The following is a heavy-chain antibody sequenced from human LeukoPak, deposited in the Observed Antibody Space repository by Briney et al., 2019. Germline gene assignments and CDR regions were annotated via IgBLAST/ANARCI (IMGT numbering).Heavy chain of an antibody. Sequence: GASVKVSCKASGYTFTSYGISWVRQAPGQGLEWMGWISAYNGNTNYAQKLQGRVTMTTDTSTSTAYMELSSLRSEDTAVYYCARRTYSSSSSIFDYWGQGTLVTVSS. V-gene: IGHV1-18*01. CDR2: ISAYNGNT. CDR3: ARRTYSSSSSIFDY. D-gene: IGHD6-6*01. J-gene: IGHJ4*02. CDR1: GYTFTSYG.